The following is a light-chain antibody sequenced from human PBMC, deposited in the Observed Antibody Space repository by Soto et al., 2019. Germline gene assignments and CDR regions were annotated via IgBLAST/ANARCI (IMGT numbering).Light chain of an antibody. J-gene: IGKJ2*01. CDR2: DAS. Sequence: DIQMTQSPSTLSASVGDIVTITCRASQSISSWLAWYQQKPGKAPKLLIYDASSLESGVPSRFSGSGSGTEFTLTISSLQPDDFATYYCQQYWTFGQGTKLEIK. V-gene: IGKV1-5*01. CDR1: QSISSW. CDR3: QQYWT.